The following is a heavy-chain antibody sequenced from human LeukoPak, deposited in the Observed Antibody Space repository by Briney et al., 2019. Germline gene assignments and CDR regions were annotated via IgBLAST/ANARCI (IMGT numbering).Heavy chain of an antibody. CDR2: INWNGVST. D-gene: IGHD3-22*01. J-gene: IGHJ5*02. Sequence: GGSLRLSCAASGFTFDDYAMHWVRQAPGKGLEWVSGINWNGVSTGYADSVKGRFTISRDNAKNSLYLQMNSLRAEDTALYHCARVYYDSSYWFDPWGQGTLVTVSS. CDR1: GFTFDDYA. CDR3: ARVYYDSSYWFDP. V-gene: IGHV3-20*01.